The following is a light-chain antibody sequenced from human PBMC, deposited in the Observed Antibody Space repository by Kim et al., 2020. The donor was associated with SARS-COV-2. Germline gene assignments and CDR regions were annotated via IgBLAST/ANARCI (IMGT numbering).Light chain of an antibody. CDR1: QSVSSSY. CDR2: GAS. Sequence: EIVLTQSPGTLSLSPGERATLSCRASQSVSSSYLAWYQQKPGQAPRLLIYGASSRVTGIPDRFSGSGSGTDFTLTISRLEPEDFAVYYCQHYRTSPYTFGQGTKLEI. J-gene: IGKJ2*01. CDR3: QHYRTSPYT. V-gene: IGKV3-20*01.